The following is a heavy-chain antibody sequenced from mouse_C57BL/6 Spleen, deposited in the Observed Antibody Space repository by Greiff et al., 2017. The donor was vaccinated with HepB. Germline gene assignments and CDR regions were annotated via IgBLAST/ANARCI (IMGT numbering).Heavy chain of an antibody. CDR2: IDPSDSYT. CDR1: GYTFTSYW. Sequence: QVQLQQSGAELVKPGASVKLSCKASGYTFTSYWMQWVKQRPGQGLEWIGEIDPSDSYTNYNQKFKGKATLTVDTSSSTAYMQLSSLTSEDSAVYYCARDYGNPFAYWGQGTLVTVSA. CDR3: ARDYGNPFAY. V-gene: IGHV1-50*01. J-gene: IGHJ3*01. D-gene: IGHD2-1*01.